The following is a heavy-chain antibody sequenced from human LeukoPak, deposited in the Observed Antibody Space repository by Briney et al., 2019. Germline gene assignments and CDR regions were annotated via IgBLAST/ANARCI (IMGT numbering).Heavy chain of an antibody. D-gene: IGHD6-25*01. CDR1: GGXISSSSEY. CDR3: VRIAADHPKNYFHYGMDV. Sequence: SETLSLTCTVSGGXISSSSEYWGWVRQPPGRGLEWIGRIHYTGITYYNPILESRLTISVDTSKNQFSLKLSSVTAADTAVFYCVRIAADHPKNYFHYGMDVWGQGTTVTVSS. CDR2: IHYTGIT. V-gene: IGHV4-39*01. J-gene: IGHJ6*02.